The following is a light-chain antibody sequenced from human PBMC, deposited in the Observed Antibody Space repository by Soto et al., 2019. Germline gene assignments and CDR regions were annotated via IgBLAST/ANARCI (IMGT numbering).Light chain of an antibody. J-gene: IGLJ1*01. Sequence: QSVLTQPTAASGSPGQSVTISSTGTNRDVGTHNYVSWYQQYPGKAPKLLIYDVVKRPSGIPHRFSGSKSGNTASLTVSGLQADDEADYYCFSYAGGTTFVFGTGTKVTVL. CDR3: FSYAGGTTFV. V-gene: IGLV2-8*01. CDR1: NRDVGTHNY. CDR2: DVV.